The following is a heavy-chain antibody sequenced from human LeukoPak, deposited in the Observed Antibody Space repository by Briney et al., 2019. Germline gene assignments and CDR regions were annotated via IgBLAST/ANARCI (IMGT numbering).Heavy chain of an antibody. CDR2: IYSTGST. CDR3: ARVIADPYSFDS. Sequence: SETLSLTCTVSGGSLNFYYWSWIRQPAAKGLEWIGRIYSTGSTNYSPSLKSRVTMSVDKSKNQFSLNLSSVTAADTAVYYCARVIADPYSFDSWGQGTLVTVSS. D-gene: IGHD6-13*01. J-gene: IGHJ4*02. CDR1: GGSLNFYY. V-gene: IGHV4-4*07.